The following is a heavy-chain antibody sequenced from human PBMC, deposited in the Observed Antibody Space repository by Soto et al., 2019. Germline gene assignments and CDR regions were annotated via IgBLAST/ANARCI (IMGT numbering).Heavy chain of an antibody. CDR1: GFSFNTTGVG. CDR3: AHRAVLCSGGTCYSHPFDS. Sequence: QITLKESGPTLVKPTQTLTLTCTFSGFSFNTTGVGVGWIRQPPGKALEWLAIIYWDDDKRYSPSLKSRLTITKDTSKNQVVLTVNNMDPVDTATYFCAHRAVLCSGGTCYSHPFDSWGQGTLVTVSS. J-gene: IGHJ4*02. D-gene: IGHD2-15*01. V-gene: IGHV2-5*02. CDR2: IYWDDDK.